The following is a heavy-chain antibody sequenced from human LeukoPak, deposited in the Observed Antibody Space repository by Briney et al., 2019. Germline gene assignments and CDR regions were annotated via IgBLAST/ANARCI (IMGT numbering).Heavy chain of an antibody. CDR2: ISSSSSYI. Sequence: GGSLRLSCAASGFTFSSYSMNWVRQAPGKGLEWVSSISSSSSYIYYADSVKGRFTISRDNAKNSLYLQMNSLRAEDTAVYYCARVSPVAGTGYYYGMDVWGQGTTATVSS. CDR3: ARVSPVAGTGYYYGMDV. J-gene: IGHJ6*02. D-gene: IGHD6-19*01. CDR1: GFTFSSYS. V-gene: IGHV3-21*01.